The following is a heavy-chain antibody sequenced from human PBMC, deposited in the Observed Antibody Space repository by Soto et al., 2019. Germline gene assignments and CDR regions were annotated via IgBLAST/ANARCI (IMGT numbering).Heavy chain of an antibody. Sequence: QVQLQQWGAGLLKPSETLSLTCAVYGGSFSGYYWSWIRQPPGKGLEWLGEINHSGSTNYNPSLKSRVTISVDTSKNQFSLKLSSVTAADTAVYYCARGQGFEGYCSGGSCPKWFDPWGQGTLVTVSS. V-gene: IGHV4-34*01. CDR1: GGSFSGYY. J-gene: IGHJ5*02. CDR2: INHSGST. CDR3: ARGQGFEGYCSGGSCPKWFDP. D-gene: IGHD2-15*01.